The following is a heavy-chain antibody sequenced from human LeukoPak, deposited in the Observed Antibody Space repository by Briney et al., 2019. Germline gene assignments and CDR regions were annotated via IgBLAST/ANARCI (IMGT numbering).Heavy chain of an antibody. Sequence: SETLSLTCTVSGGSISSYYWSWIRQPPGKGLEWIGYIYTSGSTNYNPSLKSRGTISVDTSKNQFSLKLSSVTAADTAVYYCARLTPIYCSGGSCHGMDAWGKGTTVTVSS. D-gene: IGHD2-15*01. CDR2: IYTSGST. CDR1: GGSISSYY. CDR3: ARLTPIYCSGGSCHGMDA. J-gene: IGHJ6*04. V-gene: IGHV4-4*09.